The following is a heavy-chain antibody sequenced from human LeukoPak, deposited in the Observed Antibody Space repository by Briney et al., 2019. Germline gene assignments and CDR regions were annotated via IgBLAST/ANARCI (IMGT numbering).Heavy chain of an antibody. CDR2: ISAYNGNT. V-gene: IGHV1-18*01. CDR1: GYTFTSYG. Sequence: ASVKVSCKASGYTFTSYGISWVRQAPGQGLAWMGWISAYNGNTNYAQKLQGRVTMTTDTSTSTAYMELRSLRSDDTAVYYCARDFKYSSSSGFLDYWGQGTLVTVSS. J-gene: IGHJ4*02. D-gene: IGHD6-6*01. CDR3: ARDFKYSSSSGFLDY.